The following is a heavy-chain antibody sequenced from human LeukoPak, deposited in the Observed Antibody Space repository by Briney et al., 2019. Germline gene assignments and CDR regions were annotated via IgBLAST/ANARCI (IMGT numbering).Heavy chain of an antibody. CDR3: AKLRGPTSGAPDY. Sequence: GGSLRLSCAASGFTFSSYAMTWVRQAPGKGLEWVSGISGSGGSIHYADSVKGRFTISRDNSKNTLYLQMNSLRAEDTALYYCAKLRGPTSGAPDYWGQGTLVTVSS. J-gene: IGHJ4*02. CDR1: GFTFSSYA. CDR2: ISGSGGSI. V-gene: IGHV3-23*01. D-gene: IGHD1-1*01.